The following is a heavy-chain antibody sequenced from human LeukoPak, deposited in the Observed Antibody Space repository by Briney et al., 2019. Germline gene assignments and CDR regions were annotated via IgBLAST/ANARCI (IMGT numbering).Heavy chain of an antibody. CDR3: ARAHRGYSSSWYSDY. Sequence: SETLSLTCAVYGGSFSGYYWSWIRQPPGKGLEWIGEINHSGSTNYNPSLKSRATISVDTSKNQFSLKLSSVTAADTAVYYCARAHRGYSSSWYSDYWGQGTLVTVSS. J-gene: IGHJ4*02. V-gene: IGHV4-34*01. D-gene: IGHD6-13*01. CDR1: GGSFSGYY. CDR2: INHSGST.